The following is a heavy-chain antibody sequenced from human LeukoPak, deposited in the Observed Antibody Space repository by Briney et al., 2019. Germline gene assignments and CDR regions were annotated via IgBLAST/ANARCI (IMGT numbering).Heavy chain of an antibody. V-gene: IGHV1-2*02. J-gene: IGHJ4*02. Sequence: SVKVSCKASGYTFTGYYMHWVRQAPGQGPEWMGWINPNSGGTNYAQKFQGRVTMTRDTSISTAYMELSRLRSDDTAVYYCAIPATMVRGVGDYWGQGTLVTVSS. CDR3: AIPATMVRGVGDY. D-gene: IGHD3-10*01. CDR1: GYTFTGYY. CDR2: INPNSGGT.